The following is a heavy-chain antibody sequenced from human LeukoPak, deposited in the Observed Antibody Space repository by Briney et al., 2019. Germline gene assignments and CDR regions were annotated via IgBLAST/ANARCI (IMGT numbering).Heavy chain of an antibody. Sequence: GGSLRLSCAASGFTFSSYGMHWVRQAPGKGLEWVAVISYDGSNKYYADSVKGRFTTSRDNSKNTLYLQMNSLRAEDTAVYYCARGVRFDYWGQGTLVTVSS. J-gene: IGHJ4*02. D-gene: IGHD3-10*01. V-gene: IGHV3-30*03. CDR3: ARGVRFDY. CDR1: GFTFSSYG. CDR2: ISYDGSNK.